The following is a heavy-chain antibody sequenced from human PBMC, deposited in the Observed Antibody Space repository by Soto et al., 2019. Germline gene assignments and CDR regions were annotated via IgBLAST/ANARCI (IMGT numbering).Heavy chain of an antibody. CDR1: GYTFTRSG. CDR2: ISSYNGDT. Sequence: QVQLVQSGAEVKKPGASVKVSCKASGYTFTRSGISWVRQAPGQGPEWMGWISSYNGDTNYAQTFQGRGTMTTDTSPSTAYMELRSLRSDDTAVYYCARAGVAPYYYYGMDVWGQGTPVTVSS. J-gene: IGHJ6*02. D-gene: IGHD5-12*01. CDR3: ARAGVAPYYYYGMDV. V-gene: IGHV1-18*01.